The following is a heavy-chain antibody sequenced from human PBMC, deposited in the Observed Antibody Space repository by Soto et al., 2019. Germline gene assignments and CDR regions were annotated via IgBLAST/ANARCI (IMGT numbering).Heavy chain of an antibody. D-gene: IGHD6-19*01. V-gene: IGHV4-39*01. CDR3: ARLHRRIQWLVRLAPFDY. CDR2: IYYSGST. J-gene: IGHJ4*02. Sequence: QLQLQESGPGLVKPSETLSLTCTVSGGSISSSSYYWGWIRQPPGKGLEWIGSIYYSGSTYYNPSLKSRVTISVDTSKNQFSLQLSSVTAADTAVYYCARLHRRIQWLVRLAPFDYWGQGTLVTVSS. CDR1: GGSISSSSYY.